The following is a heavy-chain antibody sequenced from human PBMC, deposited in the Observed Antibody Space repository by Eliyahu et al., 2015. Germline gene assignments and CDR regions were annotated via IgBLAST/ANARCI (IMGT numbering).Heavy chain of an antibody. J-gene: IGHJ4*02. D-gene: IGHD1-26*01. CDR2: INSDGSFT. Sequence: EVQLVESGGGLVQPGESLRLSCAASGFTFSTNWMHWVRQAPGKGLVWVSRINSDGSFTNYADAVKGRFTISRDNAKNTLYLQMNSLRAEDTAVYYCARAPSGSYDYWGQGSLVTVSS. CDR3: ARAPSGSYDY. V-gene: IGHV3-74*01. CDR1: GFTFSTNW.